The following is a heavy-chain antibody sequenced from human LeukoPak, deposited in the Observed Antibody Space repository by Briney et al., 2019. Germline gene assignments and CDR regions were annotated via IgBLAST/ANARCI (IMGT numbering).Heavy chain of an antibody. J-gene: IGHJ4*02. CDR2: IIPIPGIA. V-gene: IGHV1-69*04. CDR3: AREPYVDTAMVTGDDY. Sequence: ASVKVSCKASGGTFSSYAISWVRQAPGQGLEWMGRIIPIPGIANYAQKFQGRVTITADKSTSTAYMELSSLRSEDTAVYYCAREPYVDTAMVTGDDYWGQGTLVTVSS. D-gene: IGHD5-18*01. CDR1: GGTFSSYA.